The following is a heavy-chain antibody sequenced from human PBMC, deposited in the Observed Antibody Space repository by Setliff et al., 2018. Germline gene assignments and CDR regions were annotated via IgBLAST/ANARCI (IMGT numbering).Heavy chain of an antibody. J-gene: IGHJ4*02. Sequence: SETLSLTCAVYGGSFSGYYWSWIRQPPGKGLEWIGEINHSGSTNYNPSLKSRVTISVDTSKNQFSLKLSSVTAAATAVYYCAREGGGNSGGFDYWGQGTLVTVSS. V-gene: IGHV4-34*01. D-gene: IGHD2-21*02. CDR1: GGSFSGYY. CDR3: AREGGGNSGGFDY. CDR2: INHSGST.